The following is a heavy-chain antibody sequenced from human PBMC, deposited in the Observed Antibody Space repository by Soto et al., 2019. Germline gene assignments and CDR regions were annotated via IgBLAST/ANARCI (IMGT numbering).Heavy chain of an antibody. CDR1: GGSISSGGYY. D-gene: IGHD3-22*01. CDR2: IYYSGST. J-gene: IGHJ5*02. V-gene: IGHV4-31*03. Sequence: QVQLQESGPGLVKPSQTLSLTCTVSGGSISSGGYYWSWIRQHPGKGLEWLGYIYYSGSTYYNPSLKSRVTISVDTSKNQFSLKLSSVTAADTAVYYCARGLHGGSGYSYNWFDPWGQGTLVTVSS. CDR3: ARGLHGGSGYSYNWFDP.